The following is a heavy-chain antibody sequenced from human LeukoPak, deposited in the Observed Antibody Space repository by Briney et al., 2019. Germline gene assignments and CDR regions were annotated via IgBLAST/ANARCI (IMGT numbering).Heavy chain of an antibody. CDR1: GYTFTGYC. V-gene: IGHV1-2*02. J-gene: IGHJ4*02. CDR3: ARVLEWLVRKSDDY. D-gene: IGHD6-19*01. Sequence: TSVKVSCKASGYTFTGYCMHWVRQAPGQGLEWMGWINPNSGGTNYAQKFQGRVTMTRDTSISTAYMELSRLRSDDTAVYYCARVLEWLVRKSDDYWGQGTLATVSS. CDR2: INPNSGGT.